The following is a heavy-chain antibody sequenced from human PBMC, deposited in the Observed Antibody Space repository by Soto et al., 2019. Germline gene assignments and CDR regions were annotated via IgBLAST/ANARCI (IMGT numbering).Heavy chain of an antibody. CDR2: ISYDGSNK. Sequence: PXGSRGLSCAVSGFTFSSYAMHGVRQAPGKGLEWVAVISYDGSNKYYADSVKVRFTISRDNSKNTLYLQMNSLRAEDTAVYYCARDYNVRAAAGAGNDYWGQGTLVTVYS. D-gene: IGHD6-13*01. CDR1: GFTFSSYA. J-gene: IGHJ4*02. V-gene: IGHV3-30-3*01. CDR3: ARDYNVRAAAGAGNDY.